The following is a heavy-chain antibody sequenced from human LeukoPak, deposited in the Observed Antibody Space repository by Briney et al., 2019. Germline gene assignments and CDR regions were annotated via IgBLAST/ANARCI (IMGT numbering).Heavy chain of an antibody. J-gene: IGHJ4*02. CDR1: GGSIISYY. D-gene: IGHD2-21*01. CDR2: IYYTGST. Sequence: SETLSLTCTVSGGSIISYYWSWIRQPPGKGLEWIGYIYYTGSTDYNSSLKSRVTLSVDTSQNQLSLKLSSVTAADTAVYYCTTYYVGEGGRGHWGPGTLVTVSS. CDR3: TTYYVGEGGRGH. V-gene: IGHV4-59*01.